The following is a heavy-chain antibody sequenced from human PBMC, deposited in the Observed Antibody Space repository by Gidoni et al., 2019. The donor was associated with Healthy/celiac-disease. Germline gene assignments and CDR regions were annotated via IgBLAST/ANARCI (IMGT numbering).Heavy chain of an antibody. CDR2: IRSKANSYAT. Sequence: EVQLVECGGGLVQPGGSLKLSCAASGFPFSASAMHWVRQASGKGLEWVGRIRSKANSYATAYAASVKGRFTISRDDSKNTAYLQMNSLKTEDTAVYYCTRLEAAAGTGRGVDYWGQGTLVTVSS. CDR1: GFPFSASA. D-gene: IGHD6-13*01. V-gene: IGHV3-73*02. J-gene: IGHJ4*02. CDR3: TRLEAAAGTGRGVDY.